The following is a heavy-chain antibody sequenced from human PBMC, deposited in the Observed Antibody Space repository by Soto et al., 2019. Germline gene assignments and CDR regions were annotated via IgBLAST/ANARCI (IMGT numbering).Heavy chain of an antibody. CDR2: ISYDGSNK. CDR1: GFSFSSYA. J-gene: IGHJ6*02. Sequence: QVQLVESGGGVVQPGRSLRLSCAAYGFSFSSYAMHWLRQAPGKGLEWVAVISYDGSNKYYADSVKGRFTISRDNSKNTLYVQMNSLRPEDTAVYYCARAPDIVLIRAYYYYGMDVWGQGTTVTVSS. V-gene: IGHV3-30-3*01. CDR3: ARAPDIVLIRAYYYYGMDV. D-gene: IGHD2-8*01.